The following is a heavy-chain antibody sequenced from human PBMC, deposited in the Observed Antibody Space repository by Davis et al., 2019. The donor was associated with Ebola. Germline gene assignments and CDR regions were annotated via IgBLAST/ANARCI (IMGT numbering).Heavy chain of an antibody. CDR1: GFTFSSYG. J-gene: IGHJ4*02. V-gene: IGHV3-33*06. CDR2: IWYDGSNK. CDR3: AKAGYSYGYGGYFDY. Sequence: GESLKISCAASGFTFSSYGMHWVRQAPGKGLEWVAVIWYDGSNKYYADSVKGRFTISRDNSKNTLYLQMNSLRAEDTAVYYCAKAGYSYGYGGYFDYWGQGTLVTVSS. D-gene: IGHD5-18*01.